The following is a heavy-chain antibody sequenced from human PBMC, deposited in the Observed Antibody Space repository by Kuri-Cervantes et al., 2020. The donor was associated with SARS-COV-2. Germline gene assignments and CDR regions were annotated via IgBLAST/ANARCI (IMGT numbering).Heavy chain of an antibody. D-gene: IGHD7-27*01. CDR1: GFTFSTYA. V-gene: IGHV3-30-3*01. J-gene: IGHJ6*02. Sequence: GESLKISCAASGFTFSTYAITWVRRAPGKGLEWVAAISYDGNNEYYAESVRGRFTISRDNSKNSLYLQMNSLRAEDTAVYYCARSHAVGKTSYFALNVWGQGTTVTVSS. CDR2: ISYDGNNE. CDR3: ARSHAVGKTSYFALNV.